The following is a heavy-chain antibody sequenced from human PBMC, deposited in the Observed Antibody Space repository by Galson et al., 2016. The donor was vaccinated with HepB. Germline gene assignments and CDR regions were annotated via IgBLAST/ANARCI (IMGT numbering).Heavy chain of an antibody. CDR3: ARHLKIQLWLRGNWFDP. Sequence: LSITWAVSGGSIGSSSYDWGWIRQPPGKGPEWIGSIYYSGSTYYNPSLKSRVTISVDTSKNQFSLKLSSVTAADTAVYYCARHLKIQLWLRGNWFDPWGQGTLVTVSS. J-gene: IGHJ5*02. V-gene: IGHV4-39*01. CDR1: GGSIGSSSYD. D-gene: IGHD5-18*01. CDR2: IYYSGST.